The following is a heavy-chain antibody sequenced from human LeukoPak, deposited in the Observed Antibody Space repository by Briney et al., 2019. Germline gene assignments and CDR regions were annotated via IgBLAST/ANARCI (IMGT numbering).Heavy chain of an antibody. CDR1: GFTFSSYE. CDR2: ISSSGSTI. D-gene: IGHD5-24*01. Sequence: GGSLRLSCAASGFTFSSYEMNWVRQAPGKGLEWVSYISSSGSTIYYADSAKGRFTISRDNAKNSLYLQMNSLRAEDTAVYYCARGKMGWLQPSGDAFDIWGQGTMVTVSS. V-gene: IGHV3-48*03. J-gene: IGHJ3*02. CDR3: ARGKMGWLQPSGDAFDI.